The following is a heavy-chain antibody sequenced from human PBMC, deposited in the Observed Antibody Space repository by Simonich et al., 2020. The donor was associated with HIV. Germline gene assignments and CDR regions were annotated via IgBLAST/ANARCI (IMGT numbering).Heavy chain of an antibody. CDR3: ARSSWENYFYMDV. V-gene: IGHV4-39*01. CDR2: IFYSGIT. CDR1: GGSITSSMYY. J-gene: IGHJ6*03. D-gene: IGHD1-26*01. Sequence: HLQLQESGPGLVKPSETLSLTCTVSGGSITSSMYYWGWIRQPPGKGLEWIGTIFYSGITYYNSFLKSRGTISVDTSKNQFSLKLISVTAADTAVYYCARSSWENYFYMDVWGIGTTVTVSS.